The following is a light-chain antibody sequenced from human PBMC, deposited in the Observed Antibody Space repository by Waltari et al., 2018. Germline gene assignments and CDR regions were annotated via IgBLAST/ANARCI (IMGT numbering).Light chain of an antibody. V-gene: IGLV2-23*02. Sequence: TQPASVSGSPGQSITISCTGTSSDIGSHNIVSWYQQHPGKAPKLMIYEVSKRPSGVSNRFSGSKSGNRASLTISGLQAEDEADYYCCSYAGSSTLDVVF. CDR1: SSDIGSHNI. J-gene: IGLJ2*01. CDR3: CSYAGSSTLDVV. CDR2: EVS.